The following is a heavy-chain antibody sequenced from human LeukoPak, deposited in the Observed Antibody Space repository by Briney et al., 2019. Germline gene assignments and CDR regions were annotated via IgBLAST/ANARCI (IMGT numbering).Heavy chain of an antibody. Sequence: ASVKVSCKASGYTFTSYYMHWVRQAPGHGLEWMGIINPSGGSTSYAQKFQGRVTMTRDTSTSTVYMELNSLRSEDTAVYYCARPNGPYGALYALDIWGQGTMVTVSS. J-gene: IGHJ3*02. D-gene: IGHD4-17*01. CDR2: INPSGGST. CDR3: ARPNGPYGALYALDI. V-gene: IGHV1-46*01. CDR1: GYTFTSYY.